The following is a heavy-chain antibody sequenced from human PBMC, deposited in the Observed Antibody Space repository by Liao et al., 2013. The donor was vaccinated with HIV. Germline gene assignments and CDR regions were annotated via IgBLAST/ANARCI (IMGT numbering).Heavy chain of an antibody. Sequence: QVQLQESGPGLVKPSETLSLTCTVSGGSISSYYWSWIRKSAGKGLEWIGRIYGSGSTDYNPSLKSRVAMSLDTSDNHFSLTLRSATAADTAVYYCARGRRFLEWLFSARYFDYWGQGTLVTVSS. CDR2: IYGSGST. V-gene: IGHV4-4*07. D-gene: IGHD3-3*01. CDR1: GGSISSYY. J-gene: IGHJ4*02. CDR3: ARGRRFLEWLFSARYFDY.